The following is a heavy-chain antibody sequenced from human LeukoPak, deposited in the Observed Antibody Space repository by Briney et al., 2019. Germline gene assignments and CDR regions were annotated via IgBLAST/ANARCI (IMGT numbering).Heavy chain of an antibody. CDR1: GCTFSSFA. CDR3: AKVVAPYCGGDCYSI. CDR2: ISGIGGST. Sequence: GGFLRLSCAASGCTFSSFAMSWVRQAPGKGLEWVSAISGIGGSTYYADSVKGRFTISRDNSKNTLYLLMNSLRAEDTALYYCAKVVAPYCGGDCYSIWGQGTVVTVSS. D-gene: IGHD2-21*02. V-gene: IGHV3-23*01. J-gene: IGHJ3*02.